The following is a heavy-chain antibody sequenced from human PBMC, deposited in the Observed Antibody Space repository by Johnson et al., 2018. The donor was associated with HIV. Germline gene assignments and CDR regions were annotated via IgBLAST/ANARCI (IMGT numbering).Heavy chain of an antibody. Sequence: VQLVESGGGVVQPGRSLRLSCAASGFTFSSYGMHWVRQAPGKGLDWVAVISYDGSNKYYADSVKGRFTISRDNSKNTLYLQMNSLRADDTAVYYCARGSTVTTLSGAFDIWGQGTLVTVSS. CDR3: ARGSTVTTLSGAFDI. D-gene: IGHD4-11*01. J-gene: IGHJ3*02. V-gene: IGHV3-30*03. CDR1: GFTFSSYG. CDR2: ISYDGSNK.